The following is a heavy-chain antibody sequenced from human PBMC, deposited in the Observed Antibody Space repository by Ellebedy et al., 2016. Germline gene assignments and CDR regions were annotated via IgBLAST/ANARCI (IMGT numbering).Heavy chain of an antibody. Sequence: SETLSLTCTVSGGSISSGGYYWSWIRQHPGTGLEWIGYIYYSGSTYYNPSLKSRVTISVDTSKNQFSLKLSSVTAADTAVYYCARQRGRYYYDSSGAFDIWGQGTMVTVSS. V-gene: IGHV4-31*03. CDR2: IYYSGST. J-gene: IGHJ3*02. CDR1: GGSISSGGYY. D-gene: IGHD3-22*01. CDR3: ARQRGRYYYDSSGAFDI.